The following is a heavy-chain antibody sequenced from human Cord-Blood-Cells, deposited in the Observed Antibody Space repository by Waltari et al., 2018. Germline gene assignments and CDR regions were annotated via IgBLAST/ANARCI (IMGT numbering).Heavy chain of an antibody. Sequence: QVQLQQWGAGLLKPSETLSLTSAVYGGSFSGYYWSWIRQPPGKGLEWIGEINHSGSTNYNPSLKSRVTISVDTSKNQFSLKLSSVTAADTAVYYCAGQRVIAAAGYDYWGQGTLVTVSS. CDR2: INHSGST. CDR1: GGSFSGYY. V-gene: IGHV4-34*01. D-gene: IGHD6-13*01. J-gene: IGHJ4*02. CDR3: AGQRVIAAAGYDY.